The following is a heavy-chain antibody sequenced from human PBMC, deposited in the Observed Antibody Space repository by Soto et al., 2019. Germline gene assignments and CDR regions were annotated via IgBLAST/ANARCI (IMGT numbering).Heavy chain of an antibody. Sequence: GGSLRLSCAASGFTFSSYWMSWVRQAPGKGLEWVANIKQDGSEKYYVDSVKGRFTISRDNAKNSLYLQMNSLRAEDTAVYYCAREGYDFWSGYPFYYYGMDVWGQGTTVTVSS. V-gene: IGHV3-7*03. D-gene: IGHD3-3*01. CDR1: GFTFSSYW. CDR3: AREGYDFWSGYPFYYYGMDV. J-gene: IGHJ6*02. CDR2: IKQDGSEK.